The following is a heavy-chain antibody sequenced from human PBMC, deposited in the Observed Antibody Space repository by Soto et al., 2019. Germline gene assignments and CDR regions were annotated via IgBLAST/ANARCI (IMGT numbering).Heavy chain of an antibody. Sequence: EVRLVQSGGGLVQPGGSLRLSCAASLFIVSDNYMSWVRQAPGKGLEWVSLIYSGGGTDYAESVKGRFTISRDNSKNTLYLQINSLKAEDTGIYYCATRMTPAAYWGQGTVVTVSS. J-gene: IGHJ4*02. V-gene: IGHV3-66*01. D-gene: IGHD4-17*01. CDR2: IYSGGGT. CDR3: ATRMTPAAY. CDR1: LFIVSDNY.